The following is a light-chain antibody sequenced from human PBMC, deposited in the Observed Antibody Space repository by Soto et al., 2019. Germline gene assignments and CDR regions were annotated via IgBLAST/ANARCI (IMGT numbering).Light chain of an antibody. Sequence: EIVMTQSPATLSVSPGERATLSCRTSHNVGCDLAWYHQKPGQAPRLLISGASVRATGIPARFSGSGSGTEFTITIRSLQAEDFAVYYCQQYNDCPLSFAGGTKVEIK. CDR3: QQYNDCPLS. CDR1: HNVGCD. J-gene: IGKJ4*01. CDR2: GAS. V-gene: IGKV3-15*01.